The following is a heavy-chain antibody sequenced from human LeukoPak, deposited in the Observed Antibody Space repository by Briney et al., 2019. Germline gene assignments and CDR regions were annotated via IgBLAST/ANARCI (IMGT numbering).Heavy chain of an antibody. Sequence: ASVRVSCTVSGYTLSPLSMPWGREAPGKGVEWMGGFDPEDGATIYAQTFQGRVTMTEDTSTDTAYMELSSLRSEDTAVYYCATSGRPTGTTYSDFDDWGHGTLVTAAS. D-gene: IGHD1-1*01. V-gene: IGHV1-24*01. CDR3: ATSGRPTGTTYSDFDD. J-gene: IGHJ4*01. CDR1: GYTLSPLS. CDR2: FDPEDGAT.